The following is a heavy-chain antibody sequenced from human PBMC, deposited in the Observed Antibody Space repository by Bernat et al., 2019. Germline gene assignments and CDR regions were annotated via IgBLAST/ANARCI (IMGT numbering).Heavy chain of an antibody. CDR1: GFSLSTSGVG. D-gene: IGHD3-16*01. CDR2: IYWDDDK. Sequence: QITLKESGPTLVKPTQTLTLTCTFSGFSLSTSGVGVGWIRQPPGKALEWLALIYWDDDKRYSPSLKSRLTITKDTSKTRVVLTRPTWDPGAPPNYSGPQGGGMIDPWGQGTLVTVSS. J-gene: IGHJ5*02. CDR3: PQGGGMIDP. V-gene: IGHV2-5*02.